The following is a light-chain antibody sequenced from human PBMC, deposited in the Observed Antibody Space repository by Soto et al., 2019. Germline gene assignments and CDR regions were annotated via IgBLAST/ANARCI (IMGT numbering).Light chain of an antibody. V-gene: IGLV2-14*03. CDR3: SSYTSSSTYV. CDR2: DVS. J-gene: IGLJ1*01. CDR1: ISDVGGYNY. Sequence: RRSLYIYCTETISDVGGYNYVSWYQQHPGKAPKLMIYDVSNRPSGVSNRFSGSKSGNTASLTISGLQAEDEADYYCSSYTSSSTYVFGTGTKVTVL.